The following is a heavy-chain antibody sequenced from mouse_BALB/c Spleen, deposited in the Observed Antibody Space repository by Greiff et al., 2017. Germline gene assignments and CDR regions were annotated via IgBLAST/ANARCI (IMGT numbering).Heavy chain of an antibody. V-gene: IGHV3-6*02. J-gene: IGHJ4*01. D-gene: IGHD4-1*01. Sequence: VQLQQSGPGLVKPSQSLSLTCSVTGYSITSGYYWNWIRQFPGNKLEWMGYISYDGSNNYNPSLKNRISITRDTSKNQFFLKLNSVTTEDTATYYCARDWERDYAMDYWGQGTSVTVSS. CDR3: ARDWERDYAMDY. CDR2: ISYDGSN. CDR1: GYSITSGYY.